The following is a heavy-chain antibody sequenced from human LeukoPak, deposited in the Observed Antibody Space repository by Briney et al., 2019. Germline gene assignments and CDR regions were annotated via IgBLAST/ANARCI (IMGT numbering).Heavy chain of an antibody. D-gene: IGHD2-2*01. J-gene: IGHJ4*02. V-gene: IGHV3-48*04. CDR2: ITTGGSSI. Sequence: PGGSLRLSCAASGFTFSAYAMAWVRQAPGKGLQCISHITTGGSSIFYADSVKGRFTLSRDNAKNSLYLQMNSLRAEDAAVYYCARDEFVVVPAATDYWGQGTLVAVSS. CDR1: GFTFSAYA. CDR3: ARDEFVVVPAATDY.